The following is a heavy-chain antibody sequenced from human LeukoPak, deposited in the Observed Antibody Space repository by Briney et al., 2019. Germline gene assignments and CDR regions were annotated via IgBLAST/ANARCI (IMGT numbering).Heavy chain of an antibody. D-gene: IGHD1-26*01. Sequence: SETLSLTCTVSGGSISSYYWSWIRQPPGKGLEWIGYIYYSGSTDSNPSLKSRVTISVDTSKNQFSLKLRSVTAADTAVYYCAKGRTFRVGAYGFDYWGQGTLVTVSS. V-gene: IGHV4-59*01. CDR3: AKGRTFRVGAYGFDY. CDR1: GGSISSYY. CDR2: IYYSGST. J-gene: IGHJ4*02.